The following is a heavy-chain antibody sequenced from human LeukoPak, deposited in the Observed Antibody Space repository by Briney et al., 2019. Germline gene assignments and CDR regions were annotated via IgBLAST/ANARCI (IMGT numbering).Heavy chain of an antibody. CDR2: ISTSGGST. Sequence: GGSLRLSCAASGFTFTTYAMNWVRQAPGQGLEWVSAISTSGGSTYYADSVKGRFTISRDNSKNTLYLQMNSLRAEDTAVYYCAKDSANYDSSGYSSTLFDYWGQGTLVTVSS. D-gene: IGHD3-22*01. CDR3: AKDSANYDSSGYSSTLFDY. V-gene: IGHV3-23*01. CDR1: GFTFTTYA. J-gene: IGHJ4*02.